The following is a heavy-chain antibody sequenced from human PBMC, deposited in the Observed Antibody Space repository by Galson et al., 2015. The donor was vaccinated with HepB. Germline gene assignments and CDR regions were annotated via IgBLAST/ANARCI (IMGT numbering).Heavy chain of an antibody. V-gene: IGHV1-3*04. Sequence: SVKVSCKASGYTFTTYAMHWLRQAPGQRLEWMAWINTGSGNAKYSQKFQVRLTVTRDTSASTAYMELSSPRSEDTAVYYCARSLGQWLVRADAFDLWGQGTTVTVSS. CDR3: ARSLGQWLVRADAFDL. J-gene: IGHJ3*01. CDR1: GYTFTTYA. CDR2: INTGSGNA. D-gene: IGHD6-19*01.